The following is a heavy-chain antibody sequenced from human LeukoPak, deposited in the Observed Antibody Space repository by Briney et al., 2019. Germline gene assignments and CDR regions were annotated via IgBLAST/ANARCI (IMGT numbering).Heavy chain of an antibody. J-gene: IGHJ5*01. Sequence: GGSLRLSCASSGFNFGAYWMSWVRQAPGKGLEWVATIKQDESEKYYVDSVKGRFTISRDNAKNSLYLQMNSLRAEDTAVYYCARPYSISWELDSWGQGTLVTVSS. D-gene: IGHD6-13*01. CDR3: ARPYSISWELDS. CDR1: GFNFGAYW. V-gene: IGHV3-7*01. CDR2: IKQDESEK.